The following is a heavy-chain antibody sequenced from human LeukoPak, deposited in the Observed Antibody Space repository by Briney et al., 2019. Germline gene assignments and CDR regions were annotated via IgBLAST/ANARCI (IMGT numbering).Heavy chain of an antibody. J-gene: IGHJ5*02. CDR2: ISGNGGST. V-gene: IGHV3-23*01. CDR1: GFTFSSDA. Sequence: PGGSLRLSCAASGFTFSSDAMSWVRQAPGKGLEWVSAISGNGGSTYYADSVKGRFIISRDNSKNTLFLQMNSLRAEDTAVYYCARDLTTALFCCGFDPWGQGTLVTVSS. D-gene: IGHD4-17*01. CDR3: ARDLTTALFCCGFDP.